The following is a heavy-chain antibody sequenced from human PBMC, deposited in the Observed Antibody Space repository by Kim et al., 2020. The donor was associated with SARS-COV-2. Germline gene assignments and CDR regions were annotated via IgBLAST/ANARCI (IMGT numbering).Heavy chain of an antibody. CDR2: IYSGGST. CDR1: GFTVSSTY. D-gene: IGHD2-15*01. J-gene: IGHJ3*02. V-gene: IGHV3-53*01. CDR3: ARVFPLGYCSGGSCAMGAFDI. Sequence: GGSLRLSCAASGFTVSSTYMSWVRQAPGKGLEWVSVIYSGGSTYYADSVKGRFTISRDNSKKTLYLQVNSLRVEDTAVYYCARVFPLGYCSGGSCAMGAFDIWGQGTMVPVSS.